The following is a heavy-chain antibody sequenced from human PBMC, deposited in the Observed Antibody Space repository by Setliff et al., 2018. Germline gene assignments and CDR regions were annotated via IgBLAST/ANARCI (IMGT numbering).Heavy chain of an antibody. CDR3: ARDLGNWFDP. J-gene: IGHJ5*01. Sequence: ETLSLTCNVSGASINTGTYYWAWVRQTPGKGLEWLSVIYNSDSTYYTDSVKGRFTISRDNSKNTAYLQMNNLRADDTAIYYCARDLGNWFDPWGQGTLVTVSS. V-gene: IGHV3-53*01. CDR1: GASINTGTYY. D-gene: IGHD3-16*01. CDR2: IYNSDST.